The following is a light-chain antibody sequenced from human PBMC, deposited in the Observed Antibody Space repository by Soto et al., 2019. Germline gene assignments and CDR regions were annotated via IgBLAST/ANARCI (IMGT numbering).Light chain of an antibody. V-gene: IGKV3-11*01. CDR3: QQGSNWPVT. CDR1: QSVHSY. CDR2: DAS. J-gene: IGKJ4*01. Sequence: EIVLTQSPATLSLSPGDRATLFCRASQSVHSYLAWYRLKPGQAPRLLIYDASNRATGIPARFSGSGSGTDFILTISSLEPEDFAVYYCQQGSNWPVTFGGGTRVEIK.